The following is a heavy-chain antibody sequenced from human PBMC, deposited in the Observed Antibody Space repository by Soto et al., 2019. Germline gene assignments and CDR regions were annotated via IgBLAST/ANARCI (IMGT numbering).Heavy chain of an antibody. CDR1: GFTFSSYG. D-gene: IGHD3-22*01. CDR3: AKDLGRSSGEPYYFDY. CDR2: ISYDGSNK. V-gene: IGHV3-30*18. Sequence: QVQLVESGGGVVQPGRSLRLSCAASGFTFSSYGMHWVRQAPGKGLEWVAVISYDGSNKYYADSVKGRFTISRDNSKNTLYLQMNSLRAEDTAVYYCAKDLGRSSGEPYYFDYWGQGTLVTVSS. J-gene: IGHJ4*02.